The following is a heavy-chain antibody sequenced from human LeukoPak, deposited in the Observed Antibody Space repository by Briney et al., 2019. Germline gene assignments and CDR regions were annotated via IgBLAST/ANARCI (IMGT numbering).Heavy chain of an antibody. D-gene: IGHD6-13*01. Sequence: HTGGSLRLSCAASGFTFSSYAMSWVRQAPGKGLEWVSAISGSGGSTYYADSVKGRFTISRDNSKNTLYLQMNSLRAEDTAVYYCAKGIAAAEGFDYWGQGTLVTVSS. CDR3: AKGIAAAEGFDY. J-gene: IGHJ4*02. CDR1: GFTFSSYA. V-gene: IGHV3-23*01. CDR2: ISGSGGST.